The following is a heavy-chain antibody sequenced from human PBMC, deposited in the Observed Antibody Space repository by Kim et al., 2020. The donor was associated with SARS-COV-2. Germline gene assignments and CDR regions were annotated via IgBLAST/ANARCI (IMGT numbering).Heavy chain of an antibody. J-gene: IGHJ5*02. CDR2: MNPNSGNT. CDR1: GYTFTSYD. V-gene: IGHV1-8*01. Sequence: ASVKVSCKASGYTFTSYDINWVRQATGQGLEWMGWMNPNSGNTGYAQKFQGRVTMTRNTSISTAYMELSSLRSEDTAVYYCARTAAGGVFEKPTKNWFDPWGQGTLVTVSS. D-gene: IGHD6-13*01. CDR3: ARTAAGGVFEKPTKNWFDP.